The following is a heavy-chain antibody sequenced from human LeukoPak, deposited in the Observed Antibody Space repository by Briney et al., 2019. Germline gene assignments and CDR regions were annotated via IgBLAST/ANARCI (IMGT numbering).Heavy chain of an antibody. CDR3: AKGLTRWRFDY. V-gene: IGHV3-23*01. CDR2: ISGSGGST. Sequence: GGSLRLSCAASGLTFSSCALHWVRQAPGKGLEWVSAISGSGGSTYYADSVKGRFTISRDNSKNTLYLQMNSLRAEDTAVYYCAKGLTRWRFDYWGQGTLVTVSS. D-gene: IGHD1-1*01. J-gene: IGHJ4*02. CDR1: GLTFSSCA.